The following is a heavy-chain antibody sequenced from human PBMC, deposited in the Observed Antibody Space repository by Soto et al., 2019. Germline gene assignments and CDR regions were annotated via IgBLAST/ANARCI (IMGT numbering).Heavy chain of an antibody. CDR1: GGSISSDY. D-gene: IGHD5-18*01. J-gene: IGHJ5*02. Sequence: SETLSLTCTVSGGSISSDYWSWIRQPPGRGLEWIGHIFYSGSTNYNPALKSRVTISVDTSKSQFSLKLSSVTAADTAVYYCAKDSGYNYGYFRWFDPWGQGTLVTVSS. CDR2: IFYSGST. CDR3: AKDSGYNYGYFRWFDP. V-gene: IGHV4-59*01.